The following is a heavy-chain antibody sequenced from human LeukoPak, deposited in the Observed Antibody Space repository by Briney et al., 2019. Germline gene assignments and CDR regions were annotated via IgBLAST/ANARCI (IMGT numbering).Heavy chain of an antibody. V-gene: IGHV3-49*04. Sequence: GGSLRLSCTASGFTFGDYAMSWVRQAPGKGLEWVGFIRSKAYGGTTEYAASVKGRFTISRDDSKSIAYLQMSSLKTEDTAVYHCTRGYENGYYLYYYYGMDVWGQGTTVTVSS. CDR2: IRSKAYGGTT. CDR1: GFTFGDYA. J-gene: IGHJ6*02. D-gene: IGHD3-3*01. CDR3: TRGYENGYYLYYYYGMDV.